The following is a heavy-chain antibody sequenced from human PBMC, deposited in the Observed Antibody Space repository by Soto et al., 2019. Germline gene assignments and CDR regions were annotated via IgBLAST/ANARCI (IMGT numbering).Heavy chain of an antibody. V-gene: IGHV3-30*18. J-gene: IGHJ4*02. CDR3: AKDRGGDCPDNSCYFGADY. CDR1: GFTFSSYV. CDR2: ISDTGSSH. D-gene: IGHD2-2*01. Sequence: LRPSCVGSGFTFSSYVMNWVRQAPGKGLECVAVISDTGSSHYYAASVEGRFTISRENSKNTLSLHMDRLRVEDTAVYYCAKDRGGDCPDNSCYFGADYWGQGTPVT.